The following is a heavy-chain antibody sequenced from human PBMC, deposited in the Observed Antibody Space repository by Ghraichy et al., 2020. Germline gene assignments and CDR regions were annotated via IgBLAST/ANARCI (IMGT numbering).Heavy chain of an antibody. J-gene: IGHJ4*02. Sequence: SQTLSLTCAISGDSVSSSSAAWNWMRQAPSIGLEGLGRTYYRSKWYYEYEISVRIRITINPDPSKNQVSLQLNSVTPEDTAVYYCGLVSYDNVPHWGQGTQVTLS. CDR2: TYYRSKWYY. V-gene: IGHV6-1*01. D-gene: IGHD3-3*01. CDR3: GLVSYDNVPH. CDR1: GDSVSSSSAA.